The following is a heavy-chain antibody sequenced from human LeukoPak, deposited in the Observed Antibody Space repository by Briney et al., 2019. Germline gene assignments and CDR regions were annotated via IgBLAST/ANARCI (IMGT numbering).Heavy chain of an antibody. CDR3: ARVGINYYYYGMDV. D-gene: IGHD1-14*01. V-gene: IGHV1-69*05. Sequence: ASVKVSCKASGGTFSSYAISWVRQAPGQGLEWMGGIIPIFGTANYAQKFQGRVTMTRDTSTSTVYMELSSLRSEDTAVYYCARVGINYYYYGMDVWGQGTTVTVSS. J-gene: IGHJ6*02. CDR1: GGTFSSYA. CDR2: IIPIFGTA.